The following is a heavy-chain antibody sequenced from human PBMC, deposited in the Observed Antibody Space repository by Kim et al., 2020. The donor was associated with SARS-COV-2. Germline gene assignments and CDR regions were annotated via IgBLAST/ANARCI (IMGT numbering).Heavy chain of an antibody. D-gene: IGHD2-15*01. J-gene: IGHJ4*02. CDR3: ARALGGKDDY. Sequence: NNNYADALKGRFTNSRDNSQNTLDLQMNSLRAEDTAVYYCARALGGKDDYWGQGTLVTVSS. V-gene: IGHV3-30*01. CDR2: NN.